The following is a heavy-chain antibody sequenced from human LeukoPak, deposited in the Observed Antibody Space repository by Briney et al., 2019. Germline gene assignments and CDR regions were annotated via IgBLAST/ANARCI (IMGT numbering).Heavy chain of an antibody. CDR3: AKGSTIIVVVTADY. CDR1: GFTFSSYA. V-gene: IGHV3-23*01. D-gene: IGHD2-21*02. CDR2: ISGSGGST. Sequence: GGSLRLSCAASGFTFSSYAMSWVRQAPGKGLEWVSAISGSGGSTYYADSVKGRFTISRDNSKNTLYLQMNSLRAEDTAVYYCAKGSTIIVVVTADYWGQGTLVTVSS. J-gene: IGHJ4*02.